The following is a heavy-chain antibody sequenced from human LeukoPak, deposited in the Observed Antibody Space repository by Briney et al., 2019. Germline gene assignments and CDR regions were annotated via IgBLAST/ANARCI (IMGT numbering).Heavy chain of an antibody. CDR3: ASSVRSTSYVY. J-gene: IGHJ4*02. D-gene: IGHD3-10*01. CDR2: IYYSGST. V-gene: IGHV4-39*07. Sequence: PSETLSLTCTVSGGSISSSSYYWGWIRQPPGKGLEWIGSIYYSGSTLYNPSLRSRVTISVDTSKKQFSLKLISVTAADTAVYYCASSVRSTSYVYWGQGTLVTVSS. CDR1: GGSISSSSYY.